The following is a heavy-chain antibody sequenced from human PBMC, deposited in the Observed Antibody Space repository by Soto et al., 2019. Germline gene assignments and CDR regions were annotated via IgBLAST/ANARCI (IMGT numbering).Heavy chain of an antibody. CDR2: IYYSGST. CDR3: ARVVRSSGNWFDP. J-gene: IGHJ5*02. D-gene: IGHD6-13*01. CDR1: GGSISSYY. Sequence: SETLSLTCTVSGGSISSYYWSWIRQPPGKGLEWIGYIYYSGSTNYNPSLKGRVTISVDTSKNQFSLKLSSVTAADTAVYYCARVVRSSGNWFDPWGQGTLVTVSS. V-gene: IGHV4-59*01.